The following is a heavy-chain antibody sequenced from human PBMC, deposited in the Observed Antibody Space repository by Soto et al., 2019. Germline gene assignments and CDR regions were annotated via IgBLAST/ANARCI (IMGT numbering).Heavy chain of an antibody. V-gene: IGHV3-13*04. CDR2: IGTAGDT. J-gene: IGHJ6*02. D-gene: IGHD3-10*01. CDR3: AREKGGFTMVRGVIQYGMDV. Sequence: PGGSLRLSCAASGFTFSSYDMHWVRQATGKGLEWVSAIGTAGDTYYPGSVKGRFTISRENAKNSLFLQMNSLRAGDTAVYYFAREKGGFTMVRGVIQYGMDVWGQGTTVTVSS. CDR1: GFTFSSYD.